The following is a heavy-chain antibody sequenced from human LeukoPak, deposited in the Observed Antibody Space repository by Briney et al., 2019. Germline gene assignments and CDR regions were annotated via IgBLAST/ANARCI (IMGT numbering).Heavy chain of an antibody. V-gene: IGHV3-48*02. CDR3: ARDWLGYCSSTSCHAYYFDY. CDR2: ISSSSSTI. Sequence: GGSLRLSCAASGFTFSSYSMTWVRQAPGKGLEWVSYISSSSSTIYYADSVKGRFTISRDNAKNSLYLQMNSLRDEDTAVYYCARDWLGYCSSTSCHAYYFDYWGQGTLVTVSS. J-gene: IGHJ4*02. CDR1: GFTFSSYS. D-gene: IGHD2-2*01.